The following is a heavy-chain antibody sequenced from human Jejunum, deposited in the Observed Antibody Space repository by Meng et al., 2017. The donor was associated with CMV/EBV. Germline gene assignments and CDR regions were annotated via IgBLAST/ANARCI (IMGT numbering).Heavy chain of an antibody. CDR3: ARGCYTTSCYKGSFDY. CDR1: TSSSNY. J-gene: IGHJ4*02. V-gene: IGHV4-39*07. D-gene: IGHD2-2*02. CDR2: INYSGNT. Sequence: TSSSNYWGWMRQSPGKGLEWIGNINYSGNTYYTPSLRSRVTISMDTSAKQFSLRLNSVTAADTAVYYCARGCYTTSCYKGSFDYWGQGKLVTVSS.